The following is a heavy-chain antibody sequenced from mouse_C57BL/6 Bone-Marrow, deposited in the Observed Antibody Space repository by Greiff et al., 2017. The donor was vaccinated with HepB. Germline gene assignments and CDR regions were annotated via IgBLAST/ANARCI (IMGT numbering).Heavy chain of an antibody. Sequence: QVQLQQPGAELVKPGASVKMSCKASGYTFTSYWITWVKQRPGQGLEWIGDIYPGSGSTNYNEKFKSKATLTVDTSSSTAYMQLSSLTSEDSAVYYCAREEYYYGSSHWYFDVWGTGTTVTVSS. CDR3: AREEYYYGSSHWYFDV. D-gene: IGHD1-1*01. V-gene: IGHV1-55*01. CDR1: GYTFTSYW. CDR2: IYPGSGST. J-gene: IGHJ1*03.